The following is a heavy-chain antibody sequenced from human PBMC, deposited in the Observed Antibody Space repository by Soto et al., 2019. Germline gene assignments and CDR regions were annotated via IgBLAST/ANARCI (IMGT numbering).Heavy chain of an antibody. J-gene: IGHJ4*02. CDR3: ARPYFSSSSMFDY. Sequence: PSETLSLTCTVSGDSISSSTYYWGWIRQPPGKGLEWIGCIYHTGTTYYSPSLKSRVTIPVDTSKNQFSLKLSSVTAADTAVYYCARPYFSSSSMFDYWGQGTLVTVSS. CDR1: GDSISSSTYY. V-gene: IGHV4-39*01. CDR2: IYHTGTT. D-gene: IGHD6-6*01.